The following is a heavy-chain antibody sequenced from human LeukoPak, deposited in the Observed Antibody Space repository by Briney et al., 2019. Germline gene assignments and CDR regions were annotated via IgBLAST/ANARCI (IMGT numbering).Heavy chain of an antibody. V-gene: IGHV1-69*13. Sequence: SVKVSCKASGGTFSSYAISWVRQAPGQGLEWMGGIIPIFGTANYAQKFQGRVTITADESTSTAYMELSSPRSEDTAVYYCARVVDYYYDSSGQDAFDIWGQGTMVTVSS. CDR2: IIPIFGTA. CDR1: GGTFSSYA. D-gene: IGHD3-22*01. J-gene: IGHJ3*02. CDR3: ARVVDYYYDSSGQDAFDI.